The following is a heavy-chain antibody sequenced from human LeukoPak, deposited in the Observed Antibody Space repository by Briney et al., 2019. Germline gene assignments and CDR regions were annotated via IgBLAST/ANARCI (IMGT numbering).Heavy chain of an antibody. Sequence: PGGSLRLSCAASVFTVCRIYMSCVRHAPGKGLEWVSVIYSGGSTNYADSVKGRFTISRDNSKNTLYLQMNRLRAEDTAVYYCARDPDCSGGTCYFDYWGQGTLVTVSS. CDR2: IYSGGST. CDR3: ARDPDCSGGTCYFDY. V-gene: IGHV3-53*01. J-gene: IGHJ4*02. CDR1: VFTVCRIY. D-gene: IGHD2-15*01.